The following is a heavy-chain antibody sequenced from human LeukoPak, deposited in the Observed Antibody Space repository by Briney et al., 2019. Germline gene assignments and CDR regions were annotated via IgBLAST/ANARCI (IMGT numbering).Heavy chain of an antibody. V-gene: IGHV1-69*01. CDR2: IIPIFGTA. J-gene: IGHJ5*02. D-gene: IGHD3-10*01. CDR3: AREATMVRGVLNWFDP. CDR1: GGTFSSYA. Sequence: SVKVSCKASGGTFSSYAISWVRQAPGQGLEWMGGIIPIFGTANYAQKFQGRVTITADESTSTAYMELSNLRSEDTAVYYCAREATMVRGVLNWFDPWGQGTLVTVSS.